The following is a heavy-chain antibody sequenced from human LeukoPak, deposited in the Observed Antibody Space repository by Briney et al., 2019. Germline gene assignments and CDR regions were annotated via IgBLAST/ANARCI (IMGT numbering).Heavy chain of an antibody. CDR1: GFTFSDYY. J-gene: IGHJ4*02. V-gene: IGHV3-11*01. CDR2: ISSSGSTI. D-gene: IGHD4-17*01. CDR3: AREPPYYGDYYFDY. Sequence: GGSLSLSCAASGFTFSDYYMSWIRQAPGKGLEWVSYISSSGSTIYYADSVKGRFTISRDNAKNSLYLQMNSLRAEDTAVYYCAREPPYYGDYYFDYWGQGTLVTVSS.